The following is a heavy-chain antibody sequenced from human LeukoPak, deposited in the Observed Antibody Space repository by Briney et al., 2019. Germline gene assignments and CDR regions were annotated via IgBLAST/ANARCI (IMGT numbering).Heavy chain of an antibody. CDR2: ISSSSTYK. Sequence: PGGSLRLSCAASGFTFSSHSINWVRQAPGKGLEWVSSISSSSTYKYYADSVKGRFTVSRDNAKNSLYLQMNSLRAEDTAVYYCARDPFNTAMVTYYYMDVWGKGTTVTVSS. CDR3: ARDPFNTAMVTYYYMDV. V-gene: IGHV3-21*01. J-gene: IGHJ6*03. CDR1: GFTFSSHS. D-gene: IGHD5-18*01.